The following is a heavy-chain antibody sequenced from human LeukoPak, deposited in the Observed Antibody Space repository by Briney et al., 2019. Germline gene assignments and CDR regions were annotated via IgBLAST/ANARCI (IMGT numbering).Heavy chain of an antibody. D-gene: IGHD6-13*01. CDR1: GGSISSYY. CDR3: ARDSGSSWYGLDY. J-gene: IGHJ4*02. Sequence: SDTLSLTCTVSGGSISSYYWSWLRQPTGEGLEGIGYIYYSGSTNYNPALKSRVTISVDTSTNQFSLKLSSVTAADTAVYYCARDSGSSWYGLDYWGQGTLVTVSS. V-gene: IGHV4-59*01. CDR2: IYYSGST.